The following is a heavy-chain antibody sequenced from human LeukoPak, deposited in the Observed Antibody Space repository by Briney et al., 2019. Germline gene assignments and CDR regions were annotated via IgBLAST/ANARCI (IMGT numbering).Heavy chain of an antibody. V-gene: IGHV3-30*02. CDR1: GFTFSSYG. CDR2: IRYDGSNK. CDR3: AKDHQFSAVEMATTKDDY. J-gene: IGHJ4*02. Sequence: PGGSLRLSCAASGFTFSSYGMHWVRQAPGKGLEWVAFIRYDGSNKYYADSVKGRFTISRDNSKNTLYLQMNSLRAEDTAVYYCAKDHQFSAVEMATTKDDYWGQGTLVTVSS. D-gene: IGHD5-24*01.